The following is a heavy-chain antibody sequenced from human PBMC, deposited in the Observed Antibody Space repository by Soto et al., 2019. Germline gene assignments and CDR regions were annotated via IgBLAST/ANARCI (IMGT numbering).Heavy chain of an antibody. V-gene: IGHV4-34*01. J-gene: IGHJ4*02. Sequence: SSETLSLTCAVYGGSFSGYYWSWIRQPPGKGLEWIGEINHSGSTNYNPSLKSRVTISVDTSKNQFSLKLSSVTAADTAVYYCARGAKSGYSTPDYWGQGTLVTVSS. CDR3: ARGAKSGYSTPDY. D-gene: IGHD6-13*01. CDR1: GGSFSGYY. CDR2: INHSGST.